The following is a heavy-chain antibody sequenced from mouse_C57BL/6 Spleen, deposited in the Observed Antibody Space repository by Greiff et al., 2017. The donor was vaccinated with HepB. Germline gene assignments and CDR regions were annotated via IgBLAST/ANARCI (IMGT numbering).Heavy chain of an antibody. CDR2: IYPSDSET. J-gene: IGHJ1*03. CDR3: ARGRDYYGSSWDWYFDV. D-gene: IGHD1-1*01. Sequence: QVQLKQPGAELVRPGSSVKLSCKASGYTFTSYWMDWVKQRPGQGLEWIGNIYPSDSETHYNQKFKDKATLTVDKSSSTAYMQLSSLTSEDSAVYYCARGRDYYGSSWDWYFDVWGTGTTVTVSS. V-gene: IGHV1-61*01. CDR1: GYTFTSYW.